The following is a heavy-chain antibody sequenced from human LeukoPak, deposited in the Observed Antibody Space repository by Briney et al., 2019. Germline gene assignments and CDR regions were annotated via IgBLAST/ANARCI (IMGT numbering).Heavy chain of an antibody. J-gene: IGHJ4*02. CDR2: ISGSGGST. Sequence: GGSLRLSCAASGFTFSSCAMSWVRQALGKGLEWVSAISGSGGSTYSADSVKGRFTISRDNSKNTLYLQMNSLRAEDTAVYYCAKGSHFWSGYPFDYWGQGTLVTVSS. D-gene: IGHD3-3*02. CDR3: AKGSHFWSGYPFDY. V-gene: IGHV3-23*01. CDR1: GFTFSSCA.